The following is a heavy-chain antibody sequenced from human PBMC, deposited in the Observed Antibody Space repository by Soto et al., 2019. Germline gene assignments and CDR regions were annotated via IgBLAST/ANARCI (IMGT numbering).Heavy chain of an antibody. CDR1: GYTFTNYG. CDR2: ISSYNGNT. Sequence: QVQLVQSGAEVKKPGASVKVSCKASGYTFTNYGISWVRQAPGQGLEGMGWISSYNGNTNYAQKLQGRVTMTTDTSTSTAYMELRSLRSDDTAVYYCARDNISWQRNYYYGMDVWGQGTTVTVSS. D-gene: IGHD6-13*01. CDR3: ARDNISWQRNYYYGMDV. V-gene: IGHV1-18*01. J-gene: IGHJ6*02.